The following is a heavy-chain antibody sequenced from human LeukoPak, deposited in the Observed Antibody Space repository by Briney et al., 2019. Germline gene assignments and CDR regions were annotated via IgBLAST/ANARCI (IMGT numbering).Heavy chain of an antibody. Sequence: GGSLRLSCAASGFIFNSFAMSWVRQAPGKGLEWVSTFSGSGSRTSYADSVKGRFTISRGNSKNTLYLQMKSLRAEDTAVYYCAKSALAAGVAHYYDSSGSFDYWGQGTLVTVSS. D-gene: IGHD3-22*01. CDR2: FSGSGSRT. J-gene: IGHJ4*02. V-gene: IGHV3-23*01. CDR1: GFIFNSFA. CDR3: AKSALAAGVAHYYDSSGSFDY.